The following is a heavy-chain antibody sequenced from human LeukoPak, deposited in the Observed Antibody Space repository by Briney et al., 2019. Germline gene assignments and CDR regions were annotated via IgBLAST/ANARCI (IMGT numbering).Heavy chain of an antibody. CDR1: GFTFSSFS. CDR3: VRLRSSSATGGYYYYYDY. CDR2: ITPTSSYI. J-gene: IGHJ4*02. Sequence: GGSLRLSCGASGFTFSSFSMNWVRQAPGKGLEWVSSITPTSSYIYYADSVRGRFTISRDNAKNSLFLQMDSPSAEDTAVYYCVRLRSSSATGGYYYYYDYWGQGILVTVSS. D-gene: IGHD3-22*01. V-gene: IGHV3-21*01.